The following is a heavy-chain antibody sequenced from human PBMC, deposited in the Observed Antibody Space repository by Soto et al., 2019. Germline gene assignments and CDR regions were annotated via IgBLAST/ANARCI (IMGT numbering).Heavy chain of an antibody. CDR1: GYTFTSYD. J-gene: IGHJ6*02. Sequence: QVQLVQSGAEVKKPGASVKVSCKASGYTFTSYDINWVRQATGQGLEWMGWMHPNSGNTGYAQKFQGRITMTRNTCMSTAYMGLSRLRSVDTAVYYSASEGVRVMDVWGQGATVTVSS. V-gene: IGHV1-8*01. CDR3: ASEGVRVMDV. CDR2: MHPNSGNT. D-gene: IGHD3-16*01.